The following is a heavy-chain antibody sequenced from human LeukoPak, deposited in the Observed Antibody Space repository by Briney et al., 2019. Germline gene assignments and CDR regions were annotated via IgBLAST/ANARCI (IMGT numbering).Heavy chain of an antibody. CDR3: ARQNDFWSGYEDY. CDR1: GFTFSSYA. J-gene: IGHJ4*02. V-gene: IGHV3-23*01. D-gene: IGHD3-3*01. CDR2: ISGSGGST. Sequence: GGSLRLSCAASGFTFSSYAMSWVRQAPGKGLEWVSAISGSGGSTYYADSVKGRFTISRDNSNNTLYLQMNSLRPEDTAVYYCARQNDFWSGYEDYWGQGTLATVSS.